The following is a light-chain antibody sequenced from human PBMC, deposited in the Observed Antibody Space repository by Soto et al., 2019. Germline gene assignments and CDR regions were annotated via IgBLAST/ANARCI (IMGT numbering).Light chain of an antibody. J-gene: IGKJ4*01. CDR1: QDINNY. CDR2: DAS. Sequence: DIQLTQSPSSLSASVGDRATITCQAGQDINNYLNWYQQKPGKAPKLLIFDASSVETGVPSRFSGSGSGTHFTFTISSLETEDIATYHCQQYEDLPLTFGGGTRVELK. V-gene: IGKV1-33*01. CDR3: QQYEDLPLT.